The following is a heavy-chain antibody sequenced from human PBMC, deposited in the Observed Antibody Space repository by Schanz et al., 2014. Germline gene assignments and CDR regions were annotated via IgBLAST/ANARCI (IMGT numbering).Heavy chain of an antibody. CDR3: ARGLVRHFDN. V-gene: IGHV1-2*06. D-gene: IGHD6-19*01. CDR2: IYPNNGGT. CDR1: GYTFTGYY. Sequence: QVQLVQSGAEVKKPGASVKVSCKASGYTFTGYYLHWVRQAPGHGLEWMGRIYPNNGGTDYAQKFQGRVTMTRDTSISTADMELSSLRSEDTAVYYCARGLVRHFDNWGQGTLVTVSS. J-gene: IGHJ4*02.